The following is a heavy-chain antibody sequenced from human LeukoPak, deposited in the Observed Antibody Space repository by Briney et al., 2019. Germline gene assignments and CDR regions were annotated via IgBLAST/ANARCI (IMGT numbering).Heavy chain of an antibody. D-gene: IGHD1-26*01. J-gene: IGHJ4*02. CDR1: GFTFDDYA. V-gene: IGHV3-9*01. Sequence: GGSLRLSCAASGFTFDDYAMHWVRQAPGKGLEWVSGISWNSGSIGYADSVKGRFTISRDNAKNSLYLQMNSLRAEDTALYYCAKDFIGTPSCFDYWGQGTLVTVSS. CDR2: ISWNSGSI. CDR3: AKDFIGTPSCFDY.